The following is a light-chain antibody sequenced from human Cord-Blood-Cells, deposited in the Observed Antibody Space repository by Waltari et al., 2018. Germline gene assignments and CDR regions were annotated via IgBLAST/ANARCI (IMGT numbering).Light chain of an antibody. CDR2: DAS. CDR1: QSVSSY. J-gene: IGKJ4*01. V-gene: IGKV3-11*01. CDR3: QQRSNWPPA. Sequence: EIVLTQSPATLPLSPGERATLSCRASQSVSSYLAWYQQRPGQAPRLLIYDASNRATGIPARFSGSGSGTDFTLTISRLEPEDFAVYYCQQRSNWPPAFGGGTKVEIK.